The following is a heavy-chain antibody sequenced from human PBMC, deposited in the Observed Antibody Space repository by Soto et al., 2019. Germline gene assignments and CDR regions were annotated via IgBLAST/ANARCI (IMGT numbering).Heavy chain of an antibody. D-gene: IGHD6-19*01. CDR2: ISGSDGST. Sequence: RGSLRLSCAASGFTFSSYAMSWVRQAPGKGLEWVSTISGSDGSTYYADSVKGRFTISRDNSKNTLYLQMNSLRAEDTAVYYCAKEYSSGWYYFDYWGQGTLVTVSS. J-gene: IGHJ4*02. CDR3: AKEYSSGWYYFDY. V-gene: IGHV3-23*01. CDR1: GFTFSSYA.